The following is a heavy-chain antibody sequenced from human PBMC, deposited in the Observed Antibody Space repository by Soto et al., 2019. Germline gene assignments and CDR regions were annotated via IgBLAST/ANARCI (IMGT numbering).Heavy chain of an antibody. CDR1: GFTFSSYA. Sequence: PGGSLRLSCAASGFTFSSYAMHWVRQAPGKGLEWVAVISYDGSNKYYADSVKGRFTISRDNSKNTLYLQMNSLRAEDTAVYYCAREGYYDSSHWAYFQHWGQGTLVTVSS. CDR2: ISYDGSNK. V-gene: IGHV3-30-3*01. CDR3: AREGYYDSSHWAYFQH. D-gene: IGHD3-22*01. J-gene: IGHJ1*01.